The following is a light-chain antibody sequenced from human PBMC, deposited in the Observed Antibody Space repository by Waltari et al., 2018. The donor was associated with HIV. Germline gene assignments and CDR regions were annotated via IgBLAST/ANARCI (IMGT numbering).Light chain of an antibody. CDR2: RNN. V-gene: IGLV1-47*01. CDR3: EAWDDSLSSPV. CDR1: NSNIGKNY. Sequence: QSVLTQPPSASGTPGQKVTMSCSGTNSNIGKNYVYWYQKFPVMAPKIIVYRNNQRPSGVPDRFSGSKSGTSASLAISGVRSEDEADYYCEAWDDSLSSPVFGGGTKLTVL. J-gene: IGLJ2*01.